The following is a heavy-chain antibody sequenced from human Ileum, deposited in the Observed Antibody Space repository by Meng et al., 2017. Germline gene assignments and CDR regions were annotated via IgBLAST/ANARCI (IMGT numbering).Heavy chain of an antibody. J-gene: IGHJ4*02. CDR3: ARFYGSGTFEVHDY. V-gene: IGHV4-61*01. Sequence: VQLQGSGPGLVRPSETLSLTCNVSGGSVSSASYDWSWIRQSPGKGLEWIGLIHYSGSRNYNPSLKSRVTMSVDTSKNQVSLRLTSVTAADTAVYYCARFYGSGTFEVHDYWGQGTLVTVSS. CDR2: IHYSGSR. CDR1: GGSVSSASYD. D-gene: IGHD3-10*01.